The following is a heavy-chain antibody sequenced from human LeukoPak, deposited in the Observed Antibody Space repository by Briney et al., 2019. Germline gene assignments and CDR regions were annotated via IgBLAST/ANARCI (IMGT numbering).Heavy chain of an antibody. CDR2: IRQDGSEI. CDR3: ARWRTTNWSEFDS. D-gene: IGHD1-1*01. Sequence: GGSLRLSCVASGFTFSNHWMTWVRQAPGKGLEWVANIRQDGSEIYYVESVKGRFTISRDNAKNSLYLQMNSLRAEDTAVYFCARWRTTNWSEFDSWGQGTLVTVSS. V-gene: IGHV3-7*05. J-gene: IGHJ4*02. CDR1: GFTFSNHW.